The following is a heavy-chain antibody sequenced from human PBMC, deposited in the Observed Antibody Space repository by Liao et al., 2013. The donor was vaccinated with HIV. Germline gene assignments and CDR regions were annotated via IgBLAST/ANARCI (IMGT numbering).Heavy chain of an antibody. D-gene: IGHD5-24*01. CDR3: ALEMATQNAVSDY. Sequence: QVQLQESGPGLVKPSETLSLTCTVSGDSITSDYWGWIRQSPGKGLEWIGYMSGSGSTNHSPSLKSRVTISLDMSKNQFFLELSSVTAADTAVYYCALEMATQNAVSDYWGQGTLVTVSS. CDR1: GDSITSDY. CDR2: MSGSGST. J-gene: IGHJ4*02. V-gene: IGHV4-59*12.